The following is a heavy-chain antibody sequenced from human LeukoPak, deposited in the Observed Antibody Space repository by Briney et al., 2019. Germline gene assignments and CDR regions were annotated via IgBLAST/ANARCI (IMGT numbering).Heavy chain of an antibody. CDR1: GYTFTSYG. Sequence: ASVKVSCKASGYTFTSYGISWVRQAPGQGLEWMGWISAYNGNTNYAQKLQGRVTMTTDTSTSTAYMELRSLRSDDTAVYYCARGVRFLEWSVNWFDPWGKGTLVTVSS. J-gene: IGHJ5*02. D-gene: IGHD3-3*01. CDR3: ARGVRFLEWSVNWFDP. V-gene: IGHV1-18*01. CDR2: ISAYNGNT.